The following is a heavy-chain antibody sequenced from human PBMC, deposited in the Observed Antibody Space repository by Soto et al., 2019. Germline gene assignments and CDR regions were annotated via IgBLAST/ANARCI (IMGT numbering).Heavy chain of an antibody. CDR2: ISSSSRRT. J-gene: IGHJ4*02. V-gene: IGHV3-23*01. CDR3: ARDEAIDY. CDR1: GFPFGNYG. Sequence: GGSPSLSCRASGFPFGNYGVGWVRQAPGKGLYWVSGISSSSRRTYYADSVRGRFTISRDNSKNTLYLQMDTLRAEDTAVYYCARDEAIDYWGQGTLVTVSS.